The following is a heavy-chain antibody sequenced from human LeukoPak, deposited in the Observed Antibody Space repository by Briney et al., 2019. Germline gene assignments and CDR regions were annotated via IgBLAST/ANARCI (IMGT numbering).Heavy chain of an antibody. V-gene: IGHV4-59*11. Sequence: SDTLSLLCTVSGGHLSSHYWSWTWIRQPPAKGLEWIGCMYYNGSTNYNPSLKSRVTISLDTSKNHFSLLLSSVTAADTAVYYCARELRASDGSYLDYWGQGILVIVSS. CDR3: ARELRASDGSYLDY. CDR1: GGHLSSHY. D-gene: IGHD1-26*01. CDR2: MYYNGST. J-gene: IGHJ4*02.